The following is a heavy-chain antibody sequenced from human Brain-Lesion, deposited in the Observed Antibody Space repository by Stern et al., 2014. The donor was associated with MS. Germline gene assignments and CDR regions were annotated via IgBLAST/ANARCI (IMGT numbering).Heavy chain of an antibody. CDR1: GGSVSSTSYA. CDR3: AGEEDIRYCSGGSCTGNWFDP. V-gene: IGHV4-39*01. J-gene: IGHJ5*02. CDR2: IFYSGNT. Sequence: QLQLQESGPGLVKPSETLSLTCTVAGGSVSSTSYAWAWIRQPPGKGLEWIGTIFYSGNTYYSPSPKSRPTISPNPSKNPSYPQLRSVTAADTAVYYCAGEEDIRYCSGGSCTGNWFDPWGQGTLVTGS. D-gene: IGHD2-15*01.